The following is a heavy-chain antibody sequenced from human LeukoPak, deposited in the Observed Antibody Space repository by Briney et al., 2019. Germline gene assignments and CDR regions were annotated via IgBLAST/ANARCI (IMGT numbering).Heavy chain of an antibody. Sequence: PSETLSLTCTVSGGSISSYYWSWIRQPPGKGLEWIGYIYYSGSTNYNPSLKSRVTISVDTSKNQFSLKLSSVTAADTAVYYCARLSYYYDSTWGQGTLVTVSS. D-gene: IGHD3-22*01. CDR1: GGSISSYY. CDR3: ARLSYYYDST. V-gene: IGHV4-59*01. J-gene: IGHJ5*02. CDR2: IYYSGST.